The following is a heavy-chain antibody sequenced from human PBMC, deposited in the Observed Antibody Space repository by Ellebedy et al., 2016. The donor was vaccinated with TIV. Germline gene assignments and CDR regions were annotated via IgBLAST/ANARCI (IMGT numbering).Heavy chain of an antibody. D-gene: IGHD4-11*01. V-gene: IGHV1-2*02. CDR2: IDPNSGGT. CDR3: VRPVTGQWNNWFDP. Sequence: AASVKVSCKDSGYTFTGYYIHWVRPAPGQGLAWMGWIDPNSGGTNYAQKFRGRVTMTRDTSISTANMELSSLRSDDTAVDECVRPVTGQWNNWFDPWGQGTLVTVSS. J-gene: IGHJ5*02. CDR1: GYTFTGYY.